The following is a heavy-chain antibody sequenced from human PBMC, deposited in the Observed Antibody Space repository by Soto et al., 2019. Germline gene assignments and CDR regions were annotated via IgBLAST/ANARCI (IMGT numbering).Heavy chain of an antibody. CDR3: AREAITIFGVATNYFDY. V-gene: IGHV3-33*01. CDR2: IWYDGSNK. D-gene: IGHD3-3*01. CDR1: GFTFSSYG. J-gene: IGHJ4*02. Sequence: GGSLRLSCAASGFTFSSYGMHWVRQAPGKGLEWEAVIWYDGSNKYYADSVKGRFTISRDNSKNTLYLQMNSLRAEDTAVYYCAREAITIFGVATNYFDYWGQGTLVTVSS.